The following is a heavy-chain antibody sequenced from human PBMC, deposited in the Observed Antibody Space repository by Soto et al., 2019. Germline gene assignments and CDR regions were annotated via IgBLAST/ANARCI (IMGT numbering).Heavy chain of an antibody. V-gene: IGHV1-3*01. J-gene: IGHJ4*02. Sequence: QVQLVQSGAEVKKPGASVKVSCKASGYTFTSYAMHWVRQAPGQRLEWMGWINAGNGNTKYSQKFQGRGTITRDTSASTADLGLSSLRSEDTAVYYCARGLGIYYFDYWGQGAVVTFSS. CDR2: INAGNGNT. D-gene: IGHD1-26*01. CDR3: ARGLGIYYFDY. CDR1: GYTFTSYA.